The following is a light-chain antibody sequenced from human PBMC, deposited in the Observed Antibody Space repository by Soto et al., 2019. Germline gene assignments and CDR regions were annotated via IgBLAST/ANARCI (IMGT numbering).Light chain of an antibody. V-gene: IGKV3-15*01. CDR1: QSVSSD. CDR2: GAS. J-gene: IGKJ1*01. Sequence: VVTQSPATLSVFPGEKTTLSCRANQSVSSDLAWYQQRPGQAPRLLIYGASTRATGIPARFRGSGSGTEFRLTISSLQSEDFATYYCQQYNTWHPKMAFGRGTKV. CDR3: QQYNTWHPKMA.